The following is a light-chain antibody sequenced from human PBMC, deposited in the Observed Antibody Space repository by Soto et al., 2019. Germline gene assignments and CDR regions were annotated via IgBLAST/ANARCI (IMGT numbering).Light chain of an antibody. CDR3: QQYNNWLAT. J-gene: IGKJ1*01. CDR2: GAS. V-gene: IGKV3-15*01. Sequence: EIVMTQSPATLSVSPCERATLSSRASQSVSSNLAWYQQKPGQAPRLLIYGASTRATGIPARFSGSGSGTEFTLTISSLQSEDFAVYYCQQYNNWLATFGQGTKVDIK. CDR1: QSVSSN.